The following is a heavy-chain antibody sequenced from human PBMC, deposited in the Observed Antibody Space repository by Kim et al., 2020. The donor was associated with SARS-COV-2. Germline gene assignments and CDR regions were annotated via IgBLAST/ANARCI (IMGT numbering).Heavy chain of an antibody. D-gene: IGHD1-26*01. CDR3: ARDSSGSYYDCDY. CDR1: GGTFSSYA. CDR2: IIPIFGTA. V-gene: IGHV1-69*13. Sequence: SVKVSCKASGGTFSSYAISWVRQTPGQGLEWMGGIIPIFGTANYAQKFQGRVTITADESTSTAYMELSSLRSEDTAVYYCARDSSGSYYDCDYWGQGTLVTVSS. J-gene: IGHJ4*02.